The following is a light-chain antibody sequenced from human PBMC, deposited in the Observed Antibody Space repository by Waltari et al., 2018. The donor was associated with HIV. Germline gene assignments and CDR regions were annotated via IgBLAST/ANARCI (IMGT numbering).Light chain of an antibody. CDR3: QSDDSSLRV. CDR1: SSNIGAGYD. J-gene: IGLJ3*02. V-gene: IGLV1-40*01. CDR2: DNI. Sequence: QSVLTQPPSVSGAPGQRVTISCTGSSSNIGAGYDVHWYQQLPGTAPKLLIYDNINRPSGVPDRFSGSKSGTSASLAITGLQAEDEADYYFQSDDSSLRVFGGGTKLTVL.